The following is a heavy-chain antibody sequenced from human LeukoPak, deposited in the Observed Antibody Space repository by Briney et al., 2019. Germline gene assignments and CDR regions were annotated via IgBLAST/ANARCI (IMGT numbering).Heavy chain of an antibody. CDR1: GGSFSGSY. CDR3: ARLTVTAAVDY. J-gene: IGHJ4*02. Sequence: SETLSLTCAVYGGSFSGSYWSWIRQPPGKGLEWIGEIDHSGSTIYNPSLKNRFTISLDTSKNQFSLKLSSVTAADTAVYYCARLTVTAAVDYWGQGTLVTVSS. V-gene: IGHV4-34*01. CDR2: IDHSGST. D-gene: IGHD6-13*01.